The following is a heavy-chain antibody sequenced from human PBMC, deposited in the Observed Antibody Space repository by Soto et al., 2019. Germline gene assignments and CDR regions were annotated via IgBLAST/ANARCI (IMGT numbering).Heavy chain of an antibody. D-gene: IGHD5-18*01. CDR3: ATRYSYVHF. CDR1: GSAFPGSY. Sequence: ASVRVSCKSSGSAFPGSYIHWVRQAPGQGLEWMGWINPNSGDTNYAQKFQGRVTMTRDTSFSTAYMELSSLRSDDTAVYYCATRYSYVHFWGQGTLVTVSS. CDR2: INPNSGDT. J-gene: IGHJ4*02. V-gene: IGHV1-2*02.